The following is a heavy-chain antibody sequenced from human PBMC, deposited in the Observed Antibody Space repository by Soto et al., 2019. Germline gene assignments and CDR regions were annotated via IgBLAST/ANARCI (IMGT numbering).Heavy chain of an antibody. Sequence: VKVSCKAPGCTFSTYAISWVRQAPGQGLEWMGGIIPMFGTANYAQRFQDRVTITADESTNTVYMDLSSLRSEDTAVYFCASGIQLWLRRINNGYSGWGQGTLVTVSS. CDR2: IIPMFGTA. J-gene: IGHJ4*02. V-gene: IGHV1-69*13. CDR1: GCTFSTYA. CDR3: ASGIQLWLRRINNGYSG. D-gene: IGHD5-18*01.